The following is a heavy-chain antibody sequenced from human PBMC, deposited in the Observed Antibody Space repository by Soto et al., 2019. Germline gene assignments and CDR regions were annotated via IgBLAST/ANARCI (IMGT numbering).Heavy chain of an antibody. CDR3: ARERGGNYRYDAVDM. CDR2: ISSNGAST. J-gene: IGHJ3*02. CDR1: VFTFSAYT. Sequence: EVQLVESGEGLVRPGGSLTLSCAASVFTFSAYTMHWVRQAPGKGLEYVSAISSNGASTHDADAVECRFTISRDNSKNTLYLQMGSVRAEDMAVKYCARERGGNYRYDAVDMWGQGKMVTVSS. D-gene: IGHD3-16*02. V-gene: IGHV3-64*02.